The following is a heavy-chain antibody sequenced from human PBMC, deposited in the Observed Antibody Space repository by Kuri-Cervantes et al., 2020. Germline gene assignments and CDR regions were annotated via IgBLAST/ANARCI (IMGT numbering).Heavy chain of an antibody. D-gene: IGHD6-6*01. CDR3: ARGVGSYSSSPRIDSTFDY. Sequence: SETLSLTCTVSGYSISSGYYWGWIRQPPGKGLEWIGSIYYSGSTYYNPSLKSRVTISVDTSKNQFSLKLSSVTAADTAVYYCARGVGSYSSSPRIDSTFDYWGQGTLVTVSS. J-gene: IGHJ4*02. V-gene: IGHV4-38-2*02. CDR2: IYYSGST. CDR1: GYSISSGYY.